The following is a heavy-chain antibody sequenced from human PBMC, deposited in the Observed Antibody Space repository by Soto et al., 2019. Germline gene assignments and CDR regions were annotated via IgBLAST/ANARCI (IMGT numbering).Heavy chain of an antibody. Sequence: SETLSLTCTVSGGSISSYYWSWIRQPPGKGLERIGYIYYSGSNNYNPSLKSRVTISVDTSKNQFSLKLSSVTAADTAVYYCARDGRYSSGWYDYWGQGTLVTVSS. D-gene: IGHD6-19*01. V-gene: IGHV4-59*01. J-gene: IGHJ4*02. CDR1: GGSISSYY. CDR3: ARDGRYSSGWYDY. CDR2: IYYSGSN.